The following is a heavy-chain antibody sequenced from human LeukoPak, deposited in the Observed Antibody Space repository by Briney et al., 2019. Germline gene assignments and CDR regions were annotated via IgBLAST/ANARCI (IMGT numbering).Heavy chain of an antibody. CDR2: IYSGGST. CDR3: ARAGYSYGIDAFDI. J-gene: IGHJ3*02. D-gene: IGHD5-18*01. V-gene: IGHV3-53*01. CDR1: GFTVSSNY. Sequence: GGSLRLSCAASGFTVSSNYMSWVRQAPGKGLEWGSVIYSGGSTYYADSVKGRFTISRDNSKNTLYLQMNSLRAENTAVYYCARAGYSYGIDAFDIWGQGIMVTVSS.